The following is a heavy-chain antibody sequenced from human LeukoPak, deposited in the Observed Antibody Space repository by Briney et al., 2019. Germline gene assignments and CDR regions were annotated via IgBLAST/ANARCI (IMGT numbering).Heavy chain of an antibody. V-gene: IGHV1-69*02. Sequence: SVKVSCKASEGTFSSYTISWVRQAPGQGLEWMGRIIPILGIANYAQKFQGRVTITADKSTSTAYMELSSLRSEDTAVYYCARDGVVRPPDCSSTSCPYNYYYYGMDVWGQGTTVTVSS. CDR2: IIPILGIA. CDR3: ARDGVVRPPDCSSTSCPYNYYYYGMDV. CDR1: EGTFSSYT. D-gene: IGHD2-2*01. J-gene: IGHJ6*02.